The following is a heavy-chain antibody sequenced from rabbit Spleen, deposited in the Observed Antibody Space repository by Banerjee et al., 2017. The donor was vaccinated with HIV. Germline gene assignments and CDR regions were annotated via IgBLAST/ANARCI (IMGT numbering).Heavy chain of an antibody. J-gene: IGHJ4*01. CDR2: INTGGGST. Sequence: QEQLEESGGDLVKPGASLTLTCTASGFSFSSSYYMYRVRQAPGKGLEWIACINTGGGSTYYPSWAKGRFTMSKTSSTTVTLEMTSLTAADTATYFCARDLAGAIGWNFYLWGQGTLVTVS. V-gene: IGHV1S45*01. CDR3: ARDLAGAIGWNFYL. D-gene: IGHD4-1*01. CDR1: GFSFSSSYY.